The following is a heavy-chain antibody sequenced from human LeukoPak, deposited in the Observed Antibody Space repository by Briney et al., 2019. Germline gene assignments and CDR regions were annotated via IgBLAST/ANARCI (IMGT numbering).Heavy chain of an antibody. CDR3: AKHLRTSVWFLDS. V-gene: IGHV3-23*01. J-gene: IGHJ4*02. CDR2: ISGSSLTT. CDR1: GFTFSSYA. D-gene: IGHD6-19*01. Sequence: GGSLRLSCAASGFTFSSYALSWVRQAPGKGLEWVSLISGSSLTTDYADSVKGRFTISRDNSKNTLSLQMNSLNADDTAVYYCAKHLRTSVWFLDSWGQGTLVTVSS.